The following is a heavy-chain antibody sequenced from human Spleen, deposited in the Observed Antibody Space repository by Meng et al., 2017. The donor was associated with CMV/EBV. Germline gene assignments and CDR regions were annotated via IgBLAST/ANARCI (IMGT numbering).Heavy chain of an antibody. D-gene: IGHD6-13*01. Sequence: GESLKISCAASGFSFTTYGMHWVRQAPGKGLEWVAFIRHNGNNKYFGDFVKGRFTISRDNSKNTMYLQMNSLRAEDTAVYFCARGGYWAAAGTRSDYWGQGALVTVSS. J-gene: IGHJ4*02. V-gene: IGHV3-30*02. CDR3: ARGGYWAAAGTRSDY. CDR2: IRHNGNNK. CDR1: GFSFTTYG.